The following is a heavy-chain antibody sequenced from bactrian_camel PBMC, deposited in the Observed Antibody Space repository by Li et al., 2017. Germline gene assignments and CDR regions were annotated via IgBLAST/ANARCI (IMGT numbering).Heavy chain of an antibody. CDR1: GGPYAGHC. V-gene: IGHV3S1*01. D-gene: IGHD2*01. CDR3: AADCPTVGGGAKAVVFGY. J-gene: IGHJ6*01. Sequence: HVQLVESGGGSAQAGGSLRLSCVSSGGPYAGHCMGWFRQAPGRGLEWVSVINSGGGSTYYADSVKGRFTISRDNAKNTLYLQMNSLKTGDTAMYYCAADCPTVGGGAKAVVFGYWGQGTQVTVS. CDR2: INSGGGST.